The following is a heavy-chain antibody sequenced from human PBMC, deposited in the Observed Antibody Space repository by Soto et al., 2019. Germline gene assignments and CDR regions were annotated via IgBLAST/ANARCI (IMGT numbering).Heavy chain of an antibody. CDR3: ARFPFGSYPRPGHGDY. CDR2: ISSSSSYI. CDR1: GFTFSSYS. Sequence: PGGSLRLSCAASGFTFSSYSMNWVRQAPGKGLEWVSSISSSSSYIYYADSVKGRFTISRDNAKNSLYLQMSSLRAEDTAVYYCARFPFGSYPRPGHGDYWGQGTLVTVSS. V-gene: IGHV3-21*01. J-gene: IGHJ4*02. D-gene: IGHD1-26*01.